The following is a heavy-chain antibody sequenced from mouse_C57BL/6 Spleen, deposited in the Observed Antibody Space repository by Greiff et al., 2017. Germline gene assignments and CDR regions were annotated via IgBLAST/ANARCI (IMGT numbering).Heavy chain of an antibody. CDR1: GFTFSDYG. CDR3: ARKRDYYGSSMYFDV. CDR2: ISSGGSTN. J-gene: IGHJ1*03. D-gene: IGHD1-1*01. V-gene: IGHV5-17*01. Sequence: EVQLVESGGGLVKPGGSLKLSCAASGFTFSDYGMHWVRQAPEKGLEWVAYISSGGSTNYYADTVKGRFTISSDNAKNTLFLQMTSLRSEDTAMYYCARKRDYYGSSMYFDVWGTGTTVTVSS.